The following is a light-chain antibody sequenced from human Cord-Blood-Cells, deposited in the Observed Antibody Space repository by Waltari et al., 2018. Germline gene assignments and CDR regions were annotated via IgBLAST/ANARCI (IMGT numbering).Light chain of an antibody. CDR2: DAS. Sequence: DIQMTQSPSSLSASVGDRVTITCRASQSISSWLDWYQQKPGKAPKLLIYDASSLQSGVQSRFSGSGSGKVFPLTISSLQPDDFATYYCHQDNIHWTFGQGTKVEIK. CDR3: HQDNIHWT. J-gene: IGKJ1*01. V-gene: IGKV1-5*01. CDR1: QSISSW.